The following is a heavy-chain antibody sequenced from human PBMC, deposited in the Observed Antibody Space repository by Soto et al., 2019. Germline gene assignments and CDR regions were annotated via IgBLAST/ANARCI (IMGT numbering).Heavy chain of an antibody. D-gene: IGHD4-4*01. J-gene: IGHJ6*02. CDR1: GYTFTSYG. V-gene: IGHV1-8*01. CDR2: MNPNSGNT. CDR3: ASFPYSNYYYGMDV. Sequence: ASVKVSCKASGYTFTSYGINWVRQATGQGLEWMGWMNPNSGNTGYTQKFQGRVTMTRNTSISTAYMELSSLRSEDTAVYYCASFPYSNYYYGMDVWGQGTTVTVSS.